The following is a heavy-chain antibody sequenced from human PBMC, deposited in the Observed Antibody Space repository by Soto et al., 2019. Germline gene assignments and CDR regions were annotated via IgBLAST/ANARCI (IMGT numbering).Heavy chain of an antibody. CDR3: AKGHYCTNGVCPFDD. V-gene: IGHV3-23*01. CDR2: ISASGGNT. Sequence: EVQLLESGGGLVQPGGSLRLSCAASGFTFSSYAMSWVRQAPGKGLEWVSAISASGGNTYYADSVKGRFTISRDNSKNTLYLQMNSLRADDTAVYYCAKGHYCTNGVCPFDDWGQGTLVTVSS. D-gene: IGHD2-8*01. J-gene: IGHJ4*02. CDR1: GFTFSSYA.